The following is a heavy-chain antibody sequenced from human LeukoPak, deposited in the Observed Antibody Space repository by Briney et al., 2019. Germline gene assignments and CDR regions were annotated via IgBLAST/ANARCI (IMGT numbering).Heavy chain of an antibody. CDR2: IYYSGST. Sequence: PSETLSLTCTVSGGSISSYYWSWIRQPPGKGLEWIGYIYYSGSTNYNPSLKSRVTISVDTSKNQFSLKLSSVTAADTAVYYCAREGSGWFRPTYFDYWGQGTLVTVSS. CDR3: AREGSGWFRPTYFDY. J-gene: IGHJ4*02. D-gene: IGHD6-19*01. V-gene: IGHV4-59*01. CDR1: GGSISSYY.